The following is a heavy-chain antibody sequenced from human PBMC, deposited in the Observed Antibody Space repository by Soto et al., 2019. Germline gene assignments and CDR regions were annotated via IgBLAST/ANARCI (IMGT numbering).Heavy chain of an antibody. V-gene: IGHV3-74*01. CDR2: IKSDGTST. J-gene: IGHJ6*02. CDR1: EFTFSDYW. Sequence: GGSLRLCCAASEFTFSDYWMHWVRQAPGKGLVWVSRIKSDGTSTTYADSVKGRFTISRDNAKNTLYLQMNSLRAEDTAVYYCARGAYDFWSGYHPYYYYGMDVWGQGTTVTVSS. D-gene: IGHD3-3*01. CDR3: ARGAYDFWSGYHPYYYYGMDV.